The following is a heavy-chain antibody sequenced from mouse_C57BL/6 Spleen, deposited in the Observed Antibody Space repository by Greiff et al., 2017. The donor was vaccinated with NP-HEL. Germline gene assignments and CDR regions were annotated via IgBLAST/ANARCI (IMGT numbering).Heavy chain of an antibody. J-gene: IGHJ4*01. Sequence: QVQLQQPGAELVKPGASVKMSCKASGYTFTSSWITWVKQRPGQGLEWIGDIYPGSGSTNYDEKFKSKATLTVDTSSSTAYMQLISLTSEDSAVDDGARGENSKRAMDDWGQGTSVTVSS. D-gene: IGHD2-5*01. CDR1: GYTFTSSW. CDR2: IYPGSGST. V-gene: IGHV1-55*01. CDR3: ARGENSKRAMDD.